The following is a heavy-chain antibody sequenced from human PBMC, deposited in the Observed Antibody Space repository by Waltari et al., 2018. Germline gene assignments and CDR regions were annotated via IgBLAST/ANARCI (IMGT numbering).Heavy chain of an antibody. J-gene: IGHJ2*01. CDR2: IYYSGAT. CDR1: GGSIRTNDYY. V-gene: IGHV4-39*01. D-gene: IGHD4-17*01. CDR3: ARQNGDYSTGIYWYFDL. Sequence: QLQLQESGPGLVKPSETLSLTCTVSGGSIRTNDYYWGWIRQPPGKGLEWIGTIYYSGATYDNPSLNGRLTISVDTSKNQFSLRLSSVTAADTAVYYCARQNGDYSTGIYWYFDLWGRGTLVTFSS.